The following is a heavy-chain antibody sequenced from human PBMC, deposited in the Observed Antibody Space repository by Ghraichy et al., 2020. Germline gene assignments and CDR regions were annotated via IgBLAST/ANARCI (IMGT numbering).Heavy chain of an antibody. CDR3: ARDLHYDYVWGSYRYPRTGAFDI. Sequence: GGSLRLSCAASGFTFSDYYMSWIRQAPGKGLEWVSYISSSGSTIYYADSVKGRFTISRDNAKNSLYLQMNSLRAEDTAVYYCARDLHYDYVWGSYRYPRTGAFDIWGQGTMVTVSS. CDR2: ISSSGSTI. J-gene: IGHJ3*02. D-gene: IGHD3-16*02. V-gene: IGHV3-11*01. CDR1: GFTFSDYY.